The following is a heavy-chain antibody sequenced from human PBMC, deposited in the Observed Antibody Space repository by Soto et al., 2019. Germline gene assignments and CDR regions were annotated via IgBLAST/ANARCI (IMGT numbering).Heavy chain of an antibody. CDR2: INHSGGT. CDR3: ARGPPRYGDSQGGSKSGTVKYYFDY. D-gene: IGHD4-17*01. Sequence: TSETLSLTCAVYGGSFSGYYWSWIRQPPGKGLEWIGEINHSGGTNYNPSLKSRVTISVDTSKNQFSLKLSSVTAADTAVYYCARGPPRYGDSQGGSKSGTVKYYFDYWGQGTLVTVSS. CDR1: GGSFSGYY. J-gene: IGHJ4*02. V-gene: IGHV4-34*01.